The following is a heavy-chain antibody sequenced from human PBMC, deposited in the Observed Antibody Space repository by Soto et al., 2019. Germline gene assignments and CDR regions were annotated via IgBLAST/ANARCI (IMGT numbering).Heavy chain of an antibody. D-gene: IGHD3-22*01. Sequence: QVQLVQSGAELRKPGASVKVSCKASGYSFSSYGINWVRQAPGQGLEWMGWINTYNGNRNYAQKXKXXXTXXKTTSTNTVSMELRSLKSDDTAIYYCARDRVRRYDSSGFYSWGQGTLVTVSS. J-gene: IGHJ4*02. CDR1: GYSFSSYG. V-gene: IGHV1-18*01. CDR3: ARDRVRRYDSSGFYS. CDR2: INTYNGNR.